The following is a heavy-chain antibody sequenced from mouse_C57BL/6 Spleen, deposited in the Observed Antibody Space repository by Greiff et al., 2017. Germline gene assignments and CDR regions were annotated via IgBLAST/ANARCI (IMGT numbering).Heavy chain of an antibody. J-gene: IGHJ3*01. Sequence: QVQLQQSGAELMKPGASVKLSCKATGYTFTGYWIEWVKQRPGHGLEWIGEILPGSGSTNYNEKFKGKATFTAATSSNTAYMQLSSRTTEYSAIYYCARSPYYGSRGGWFAYWGQGTLVTVSA. CDR3: ARSPYYGSRGGWFAY. D-gene: IGHD1-1*01. V-gene: IGHV1-9*01. CDR1: GYTFTGYW. CDR2: ILPGSGST.